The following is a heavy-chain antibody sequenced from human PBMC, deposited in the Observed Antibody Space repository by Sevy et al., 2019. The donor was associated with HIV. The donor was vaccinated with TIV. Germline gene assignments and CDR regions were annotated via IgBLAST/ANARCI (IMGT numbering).Heavy chain of an antibody. J-gene: IGHJ4*02. CDR3: AREGCTKPHDY. D-gene: IGHD2-8*01. CDR2: LSFGCGEI. V-gene: IGHV3-23*01. CDR1: GFTFSKYS. Sequence: GGSLRLTCAASGFTFSKYSMSWVRQPPGKGLEWVSTLSFGCGEINYADTVKGRFTISRDNSKSSVYLQMNNLRPEDTAVYYCAREGCTKPHDYWGQGTLVTVSS.